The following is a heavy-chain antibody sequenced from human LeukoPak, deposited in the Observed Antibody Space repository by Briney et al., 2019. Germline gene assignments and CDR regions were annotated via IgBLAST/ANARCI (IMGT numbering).Heavy chain of an antibody. V-gene: IGHV3-23*01. J-gene: IGHJ3*02. Sequence: PGGSLRLSCAASGLTFSTYAMAWVRRAPGEGLEWVSVIRGSGGSTFYADSVKVRFTISRDNTRHTLYLQINSLRTEDTALYYCARDLNGYYIGAFGIWGQGRMVTVSS. CDR2: IRGSGGST. D-gene: IGHD3-22*01. CDR3: ARDLNGYYIGAFGI. CDR1: GLTFSTYA.